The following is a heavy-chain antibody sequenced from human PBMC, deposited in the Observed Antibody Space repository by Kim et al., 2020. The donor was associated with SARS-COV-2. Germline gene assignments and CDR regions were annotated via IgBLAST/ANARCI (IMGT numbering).Heavy chain of an antibody. V-gene: IGHV3-11*01. CDR3: ARSYRSTVGY. CDR1: GFTFSDFS. Sequence: GGSLRLSCAASGFTFSDFSMSWIRQAPGKGLEWISYISNSATTIYYADSVKGRFIISRDNAENSLYLQMNSLRAEDTAVYYCARSYRSTVGYWGQGTLVT. J-gene: IGHJ4*02. D-gene: IGHD2-2*01. CDR2: ISNSATTI.